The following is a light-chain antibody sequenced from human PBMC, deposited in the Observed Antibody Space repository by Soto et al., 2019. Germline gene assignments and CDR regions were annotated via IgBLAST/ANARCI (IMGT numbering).Light chain of an antibody. CDR1: TSNIGAGHG. CDR3: QSYDRSLTCVV. CDR2: GNS. Sequence: QSVLTQPPSVSGAPGQRVTISCTGSTSNIGAGHGVHWYQHLPGTAPKLLMYGNSIRPSGVPDRFSGSKSGTSASLAITGLQAEDEADYYCQSYDRSLTCVVFGGGTQLTVL. V-gene: IGLV1-40*01. J-gene: IGLJ2*01.